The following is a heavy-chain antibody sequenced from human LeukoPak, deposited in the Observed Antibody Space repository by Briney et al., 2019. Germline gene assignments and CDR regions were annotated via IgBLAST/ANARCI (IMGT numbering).Heavy chain of an antibody. CDR1: GGSISSYY. CDR2: IYYSGST. V-gene: IGHV4-59*08. J-gene: IGHJ3*02. CDR3: ARRSGERRGAFDI. Sequence: SETLSLTCTVSGGSISSYYWSWIRQPPGKGLEWIGYIYYSGSTYYNPSLKSRVTISVDTSKSQFSLKLSSVTAADTAVYYCARRSGERRGAFDIWGQGTMVTVSS.